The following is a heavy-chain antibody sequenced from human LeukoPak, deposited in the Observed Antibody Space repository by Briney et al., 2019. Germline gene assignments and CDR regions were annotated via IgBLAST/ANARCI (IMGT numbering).Heavy chain of an antibody. V-gene: IGHV3-7*01. CDR1: RFTFSNFW. CDR2: IKPDGSEK. D-gene: IGHD2-8*01. CDR3: ARSNNGAFDI. Sequence: GGSLRLSCAASRFTFSNFWMTWVHRTPGKGLEWVANIKPDGSEKNYVDSVKGRFTISRDNAKNSLYLQMNSLRAEDTAVYYCARSNNGAFDIWGLGTMVTVSS. J-gene: IGHJ3*02.